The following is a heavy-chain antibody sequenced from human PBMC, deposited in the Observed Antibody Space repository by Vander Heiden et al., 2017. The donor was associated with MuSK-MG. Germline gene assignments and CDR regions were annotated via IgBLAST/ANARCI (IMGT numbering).Heavy chain of an antibody. CDR3: TRGELPTASPFDY. D-gene: IGHD1-7*01. Sequence: QVQLVQSGAEGKKPGASVQVSCKPSGYTITGYSMHWVRQAPGQGLEWMGWINPNIGDRNYAQKFLGRVTMTRDTSISTAYMELSSLRSDDTAVYYCTRGELPTASPFDYWGQGTLVTVSS. J-gene: IGHJ4*02. V-gene: IGHV1-2*02. CDR1: GYTITGYS. CDR2: INPNIGDR.